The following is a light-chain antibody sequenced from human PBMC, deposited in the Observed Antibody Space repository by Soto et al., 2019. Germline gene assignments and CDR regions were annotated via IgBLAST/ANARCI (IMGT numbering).Light chain of an antibody. V-gene: IGKV1D-12*01. CDR1: QGISTW. CDR2: GAS. Sequence: DIQMTQSPSSVSASVGDRVTITCRASQGISTWLAWYQQKPGKAPKLLIYGASSLQSGVPSRFSGSGSGTDFTLTICNLQPEDFARYFFQQANSFPISFGQGTRLEMK. J-gene: IGKJ5*01. CDR3: QQANSFPIS.